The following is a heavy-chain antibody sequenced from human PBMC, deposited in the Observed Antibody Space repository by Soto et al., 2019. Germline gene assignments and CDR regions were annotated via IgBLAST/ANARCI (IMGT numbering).Heavy chain of an antibody. V-gene: IGHV3-33*01. D-gene: IGHD3-22*01. CDR2: IWYDGSNK. Sequence: PGGPLRLSCAASGCTFSSYGMRWVRQAPGKGLEWVEVIWYDGSNKYYADSVKGRFTISRDNSKNTLYLQMNSLRAEDTAVYYCARDSDYDSSGYYSYPHDAFDIWGQGTMVTVSS. CDR3: ARDSDYDSSGYYSYPHDAFDI. J-gene: IGHJ3*02. CDR1: GCTFSSYG.